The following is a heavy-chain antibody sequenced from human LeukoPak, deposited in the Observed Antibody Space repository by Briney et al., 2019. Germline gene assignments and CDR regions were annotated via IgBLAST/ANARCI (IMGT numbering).Heavy chain of an antibody. CDR1: GGTFSSYA. CDR2: IIPILGIA. Sequence: ASVKVSCKASGGTFSSYAISWVRQAPGQGLEWMGRIIPILGIANYAQKFQGRVTITADKSTSTAYMELSSLRSEDTAVYYCARVSVLGEDAFDIWGQGTMVTVSS. D-gene: IGHD3-16*01. J-gene: IGHJ3*02. V-gene: IGHV1-69*04. CDR3: ARVSVLGEDAFDI.